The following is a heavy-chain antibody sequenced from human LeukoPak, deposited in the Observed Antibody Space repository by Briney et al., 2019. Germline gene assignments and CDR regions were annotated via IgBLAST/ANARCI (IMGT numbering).Heavy chain of an antibody. V-gene: IGHV3-21*01. CDR3: TSARDQLFDY. J-gene: IGHJ4*02. Sequence: GGSLRLSCAASGFTFSSYSMNWVRQAPGKGLEWVSSIRSSSSYIYYADSVKGRFTISRDNDKNSLYLQMNSLRAEDTAVYYCTSARDQLFDYWGQGTLVTVSS. D-gene: IGHD2-2*01. CDR1: GFTFSSYS. CDR2: IRSSSSYI.